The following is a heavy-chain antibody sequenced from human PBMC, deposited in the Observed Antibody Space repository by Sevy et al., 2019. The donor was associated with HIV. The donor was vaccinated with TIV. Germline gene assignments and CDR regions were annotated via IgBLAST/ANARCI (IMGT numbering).Heavy chain of an antibody. V-gene: IGHV1-2*06. D-gene: IGHD6-13*01. CDR3: GRSTYSSNSGWALDI. CDR2: INPSSGGT. CDR1: GYTFTGYY. J-gene: IGHJ3*02. Sequence: ASVKVSCKASGYTFTGYYMHWVRQAPGQGLEWMGRINPSSGGTIYAQRFQGRVTMTRDTSISTAYMELSRLRSDDTAVYYCGRSTYSSNSGWALDIWGQGTKVTVSS.